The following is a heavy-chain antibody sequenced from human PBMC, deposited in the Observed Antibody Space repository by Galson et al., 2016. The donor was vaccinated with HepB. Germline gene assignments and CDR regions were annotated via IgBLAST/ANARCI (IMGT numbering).Heavy chain of an antibody. CDR2: ISYEGSNK. Sequence: SLRLSCAASGFTFSSYGFYWVRPTPGKGLEWVAVISYEGSNKNYADSVKGRFIISRDNSRTTVYLQIDSLRSEDTAVYYCARDPASRYCTGGSCYALRGDVWGQGTTVTVSS. CDR1: GFTFSSYG. D-gene: IGHD2-15*01. J-gene: IGHJ6*02. CDR3: ARDPASRYCTGGSCYALRGDV. V-gene: IGHV3-30*14.